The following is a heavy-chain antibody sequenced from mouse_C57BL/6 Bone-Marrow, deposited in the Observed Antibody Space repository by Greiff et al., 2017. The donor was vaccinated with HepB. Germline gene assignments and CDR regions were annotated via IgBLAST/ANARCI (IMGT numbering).Heavy chain of an antibody. D-gene: IGHD1-1*01. J-gene: IGHJ4*01. V-gene: IGHV1-15*01. Sequence: QVHVKQSGAELVRPGASVTLSCKASGYTFTDYEMHWVKQTPVHGLEWIGAIDPETGGTAYNQKFKGKAILTADKSSSTAYMELRSLTSEDSAVYYCTRSRRGFITTFYAMDYWGQGTSVTVSS. CDR1: GYTFTDYE. CDR3: TRSRRGFITTFYAMDY. CDR2: IDPETGGT.